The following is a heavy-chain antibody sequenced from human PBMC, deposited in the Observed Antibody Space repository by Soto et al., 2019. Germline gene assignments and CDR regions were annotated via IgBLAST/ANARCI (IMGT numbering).Heavy chain of an antibody. J-gene: IGHJ5*02. CDR2: IYYSGST. CDR3: ARTYSSSWYGFGVDP. Sequence: SETLSLTCTVSGGSISSSSYYWGWIRQPPGKGLEWIGSIYYSGSTYYNPSLKSRVTISVDTSKNQFSLKLSSVTAADTAVYYCARTYSSSWYGFGVDPWGQGTLVTVSS. D-gene: IGHD6-13*01. V-gene: IGHV4-39*01. CDR1: GGSISSSSYY.